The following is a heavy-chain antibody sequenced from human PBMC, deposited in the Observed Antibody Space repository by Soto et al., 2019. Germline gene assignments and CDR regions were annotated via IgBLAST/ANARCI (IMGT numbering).Heavy chain of an antibody. J-gene: IGHJ6*02. D-gene: IGHD1-26*01. CDR2: ISSSSSTI. V-gene: IGHV3-48*02. CDR3: ARDPMGVPRPFGMDV. Sequence: LRLSCAASGFTFSSYSMNWVRQAPGKGLEWVSYISSSSSTIYYADSVKGRFTISRDNAKNSLYLQMNSLRDEDTAVYYCARDPMGVPRPFGMDVWGQGTTVTVSS. CDR1: GFTFSSYS.